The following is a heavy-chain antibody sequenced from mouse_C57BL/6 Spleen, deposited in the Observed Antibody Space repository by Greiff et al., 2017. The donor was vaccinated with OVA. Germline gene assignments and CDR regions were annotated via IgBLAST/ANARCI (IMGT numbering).Heavy chain of an antibody. V-gene: IGHV5-17*01. D-gene: IGHD2-4*01. CDR1: GFTFSDYG. J-gene: IGHJ2*01. CDR2: ISSGSSTI. Sequence: EVKLKESGGGLVKPGGSLKLSCAASGFTFSDYGMHWVRQAPEKGLEWVAYISSGSSTIYYADTVKGRFTISRDNAKNTLFLQMTSLRSEDTAMYYCARPGVYYDYDREDYFDYWGQGTTLTVSS. CDR3: ARPGVYYDYDREDYFDY.